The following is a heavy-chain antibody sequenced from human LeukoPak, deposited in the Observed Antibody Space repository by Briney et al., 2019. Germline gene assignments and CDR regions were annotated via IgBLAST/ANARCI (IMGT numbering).Heavy chain of an antibody. CDR3: AAGAASIGWLSHDR. CDR1: GFTFSSFS. D-gene: IGHD6-19*01. Sequence: GGSLRLSCAASGFTFSSFSMSWVRQTPGKGLEWVSDISGSASITKYADSVKGRFIISRDNSKNTLFLQMNSLTAEDTAVYYCAAGAASIGWLSHDRWSEGTLVTVSS. CDR2: ISGSASIT. V-gene: IGHV3-23*01. J-gene: IGHJ5*02.